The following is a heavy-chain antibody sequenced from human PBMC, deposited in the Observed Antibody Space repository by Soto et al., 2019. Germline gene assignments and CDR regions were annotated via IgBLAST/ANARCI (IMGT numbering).Heavy chain of an antibody. V-gene: IGHV3-30*03. J-gene: IGHJ4*02. CDR3: ALSRGYGSGSYYMVD. D-gene: IGHD3-10*01. Sequence: QVQLVESGGGVVQPGRSLRLSCAASGFTFSSYGMHWVRQAPGKGLEWVAVISYDGSNKYYADSVKGRFTISRDNSKNTLYLQMNSLRAEDTAVYYCALSRGYGSGSYYMVDWGQGTPVTVSS. CDR1: GFTFSSYG. CDR2: ISYDGSNK.